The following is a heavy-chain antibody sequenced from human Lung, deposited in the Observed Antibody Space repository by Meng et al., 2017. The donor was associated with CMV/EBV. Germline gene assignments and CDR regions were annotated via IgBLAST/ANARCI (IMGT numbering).Heavy chain of an antibody. Sequence: ASVKVSXKASGYTFTTYDINWVRQATGQGLEWMGWMNPNSGNTGYAQKFQDRVTMTRVTSISTAYMELSSLTSDDTPVYYCARTRIEVEPDGTKIKYYNYGMDVWGQGTXVTVSS. CDR3: ARTRIEVEPDGTKIKYYNYGMDV. D-gene: IGHD2-15*01. J-gene: IGHJ6*02. V-gene: IGHV1-8*01. CDR2: MNPNSGNT. CDR1: GYTFTTYD.